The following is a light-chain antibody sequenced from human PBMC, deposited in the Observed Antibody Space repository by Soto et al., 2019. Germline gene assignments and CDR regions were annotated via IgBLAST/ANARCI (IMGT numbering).Light chain of an antibody. V-gene: IGLV2-14*01. Sequence: QSALTQPASVSGSPGQSITISCTGTGSDDGGYDYVSWYQQHPGKAPKLMISEVSNRPSGVSNRFSGSKSGNTASLTISGLQAEDGADYYCTSYTSSNTLVFGTGTKVTVL. J-gene: IGLJ1*01. CDR1: GSDDGGYDY. CDR3: TSYTSSNTLV. CDR2: EVS.